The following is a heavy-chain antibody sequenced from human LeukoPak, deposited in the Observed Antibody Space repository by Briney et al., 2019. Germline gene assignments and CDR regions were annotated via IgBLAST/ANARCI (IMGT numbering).Heavy chain of an antibody. J-gene: IGHJ4*02. V-gene: IGHV3-23*01. CDR2: ICGSGGST. Sequence: GGSLRLSCAASGFTFSSYAMSWVRQAPGKGLEWVSAICGSGGSTYYADSVKGRFTISRDNSKNTLYLQMNSQRAEDTAVYYCATDAAGRFDYWGQGTLVTVSS. D-gene: IGHD6-19*01. CDR1: GFTFSSYA. CDR3: ATDAAGRFDY.